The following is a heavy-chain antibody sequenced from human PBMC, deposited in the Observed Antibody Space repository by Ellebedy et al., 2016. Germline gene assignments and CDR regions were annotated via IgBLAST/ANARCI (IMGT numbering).Heavy chain of an antibody. CDR2: ISYDGNNA. CDR1: GFTFSDYG. Sequence: GGSLRLXXVASGFTFSDYGLHWVRQAPGKGLEWVAVISYDGNNADYLDSVKGRFTISRDNSENTLYLQMNDLRAEDTAVYYCAKDRLGRSYGYAVGFDNWGQGILVTVSS. CDR3: AKDRLGRSYGYAVGFDN. V-gene: IGHV3-30*18. D-gene: IGHD5-18*01. J-gene: IGHJ4*02.